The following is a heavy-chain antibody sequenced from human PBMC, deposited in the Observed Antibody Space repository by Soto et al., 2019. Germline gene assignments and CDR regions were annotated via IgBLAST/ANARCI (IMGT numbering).Heavy chain of an antibody. J-gene: IGHJ2*01. CDR1: GFTFSSYG. CDR3: AKGLAYCGGDCYSHFDL. V-gene: IGHV3-30*18. D-gene: IGHD2-21*02. Sequence: QVQLVESGGGVVQPGRSLRLSCAASGFTFSSYGMHWVRQAPGKGLEWVAVISYDGGNKYYADSVKGRFTISRDNSKNTLYLQMNSLRAEDTAVYYCAKGLAYCGGDCYSHFDLLGRGTLVTVSS. CDR2: ISYDGGNK.